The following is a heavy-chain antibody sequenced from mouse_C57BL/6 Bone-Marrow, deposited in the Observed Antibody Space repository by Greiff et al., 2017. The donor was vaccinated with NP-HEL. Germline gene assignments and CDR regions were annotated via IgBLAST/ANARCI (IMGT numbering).Heavy chain of an antibody. J-gene: IGHJ1*03. CDR2: ISYDGSN. D-gene: IGHD1-1*01. Sequence: EVKLQESGPGLVKPSQSLSLTCSVTGYSITSGYYWNWIRQFPGNKLEWMGYISYDGSNNYNPSLKNRISITRDTSKNQFFLKLNSVTTEDIATYYCATHYYGSSYRWYFDVWGTGTTVTVSS. CDR1: GYSITSGYY. CDR3: ATHYYGSSYRWYFDV. V-gene: IGHV3-6*01.